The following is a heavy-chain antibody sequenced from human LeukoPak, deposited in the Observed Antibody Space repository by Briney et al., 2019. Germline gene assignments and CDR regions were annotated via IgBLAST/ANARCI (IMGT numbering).Heavy chain of an antibody. Sequence: GASVTVSCKASGGTFSSYAISWVRQAPGEGLEGVGGIIPIFGTGKYAQKFQGRVTIPTDESTSTAYMELSNLRSEDTAVYYCARDSSWNVDFWFDPWGQGTLVTVSS. CDR2: IIPIFGTG. D-gene: IGHD1-1*01. CDR1: GGTFSSYA. V-gene: IGHV1-69*05. J-gene: IGHJ5*02. CDR3: ARDSSWNVDFWFDP.